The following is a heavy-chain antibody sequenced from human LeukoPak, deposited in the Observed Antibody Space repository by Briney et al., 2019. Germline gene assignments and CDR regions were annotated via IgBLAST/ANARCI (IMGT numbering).Heavy chain of an antibody. CDR3: AREWFGEPVDY. D-gene: IGHD3-10*01. V-gene: IGHV3-21*01. J-gene: IGHJ4*02. Sequence: AGGSLRLSCAASGVTFSSYSMNWVRQAPGRGLEWVSSISSSSSYIYYADSVKGRFTISRDNAKNSLYLQMNSLRAEDTAVYYCAREWFGEPVDYWGQGTLVTVSS. CDR1: GVTFSSYS. CDR2: ISSSSSYI.